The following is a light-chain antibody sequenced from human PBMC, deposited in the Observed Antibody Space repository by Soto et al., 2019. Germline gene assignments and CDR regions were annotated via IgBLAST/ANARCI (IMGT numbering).Light chain of an antibody. V-gene: IGKV3-15*01. Sequence: EIAMTQSPATLSVSPGERVTLSCRASQSVSSSLAWYQQKPGQAPRVVIYDASTRATGIPARFSGSGSGTEFTLTISSLQSEDFAFYYCQQYKNWPLSITFGQGTRLEIE. CDR1: QSVSSS. J-gene: IGKJ5*01. CDR2: DAS. CDR3: QQYKNWPLSIT.